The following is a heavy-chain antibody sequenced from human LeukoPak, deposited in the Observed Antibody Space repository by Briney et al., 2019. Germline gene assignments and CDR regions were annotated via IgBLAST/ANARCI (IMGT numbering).Heavy chain of an antibody. CDR2: INQDGSEK. V-gene: IGHV3-7*01. CDR1: GFTFGVYW. CDR3: ARAASAGTVDY. Sequence: QAGGSLRLSCAASGFTFGVYWMSWVRQAPGKGLEWVANINQDGSEKYYVDSVEGRFTISRDNAKNSLYLQMNSLRAEDTALYYCARAASAGTVDYWGQGTLVTVSS. D-gene: IGHD6-13*01. J-gene: IGHJ4*02.